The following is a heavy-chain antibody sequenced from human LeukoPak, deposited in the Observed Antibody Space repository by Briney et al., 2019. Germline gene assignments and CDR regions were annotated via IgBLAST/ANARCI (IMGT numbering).Heavy chain of an antibody. CDR2: VYSGGST. CDR3: ARGGPGRLQTDS. CDR1: GFTVSSNY. V-gene: IGHV3-53*01. D-gene: IGHD1-14*01. Sequence: GGSLRLSCAASGFTVSSNYMSWVRQAPGKGLEWVSVVYSGGSTYYADSVKGRFTISRDSSKNTLYLQMNSLRAEDTAVYYRARGGPGRLQTDSWGQGTLVTVSS. J-gene: IGHJ4*02.